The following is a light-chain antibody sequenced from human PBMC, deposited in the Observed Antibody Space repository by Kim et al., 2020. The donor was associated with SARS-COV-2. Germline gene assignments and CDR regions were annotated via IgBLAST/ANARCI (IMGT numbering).Light chain of an antibody. CDR3: AAWDDSLSGRA. CDR1: SSNIGSNY. V-gene: IGLV1-47*01. Sequence: QSVLTQPPSASGTPGQRVTISCSGSSSNIGSNYVYWYQQLPGTAPKLLIYRNNQRPSGFPDRFSGSKSGTSASLAISGLRSEDEADYYCAAWDDSLSGRAFGTGTKVTVL. J-gene: IGLJ1*01. CDR2: RNN.